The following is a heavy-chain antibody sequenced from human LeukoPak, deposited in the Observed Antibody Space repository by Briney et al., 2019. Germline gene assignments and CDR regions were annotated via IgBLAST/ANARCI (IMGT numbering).Heavy chain of an antibody. CDR2: ISSSGTT. CDR3: ARDYASGSYPIGY. D-gene: IGHD3-16*01. CDR1: GFTFSSYS. Sequence: GGSLRLSCAASGFTFSSYSMNWVRQAPGKGLEWVSYISSSGTTYYAESVKGRFTISRDNAKNSLYLQMSSLRDGDTSVYFCARDYASGSYPIGYWGQGTLVTVSS. J-gene: IGHJ4*02. V-gene: IGHV3-48*02.